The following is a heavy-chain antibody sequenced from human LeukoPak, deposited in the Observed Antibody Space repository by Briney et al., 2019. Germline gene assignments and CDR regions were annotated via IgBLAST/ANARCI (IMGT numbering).Heavy chain of an antibody. CDR1: GYSISSGYY. J-gene: IGHJ4*02. CDR2: IYYGGST. D-gene: IGHD2-15*01. V-gene: IGHV4-38-2*02. Sequence: SETLSLTCTVSGYSISSGYYWGWIRQPPGKGLEWIGTIYYGGSTYYNPSLKSRVAISVDTSKNQFSLKLSSVTAADTAVYYCASKLVGYYSGGNFYSFVDNWGQGILVTVSS. CDR3: ASKLVGYYSGGNFYSFVDN.